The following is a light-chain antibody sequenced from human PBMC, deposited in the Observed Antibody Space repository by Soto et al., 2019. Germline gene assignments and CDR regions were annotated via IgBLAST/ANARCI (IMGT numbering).Light chain of an antibody. CDR2: DVS. Sequence: QSVLTQPASVSGSPGQSITISCTGPSSDVGGYNYVSWYQHHPGKAPKRMIHDVSNRPSGVSNRFSGSKSGNTASLTISGLQAEDEADYYCSSYIPNNSTYVFGTGTKLTVL. CDR1: SSDVGGYNY. J-gene: IGLJ1*01. CDR3: SSYIPNNSTYV. V-gene: IGLV2-14*03.